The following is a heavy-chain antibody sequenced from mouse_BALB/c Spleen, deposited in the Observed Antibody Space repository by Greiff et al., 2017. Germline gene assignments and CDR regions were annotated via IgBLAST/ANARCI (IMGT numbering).Heavy chain of an antibody. Sequence: EVHLVESGAELVKPGASVKLSCTASGFNIKDTYMHWVKQRPEQGLEWIGRIDPANGNTKYDPKFQGKATITADTSSNTAYLQLSSLTSEDTAVYYCGSRAYWGQGTLVTVSA. J-gene: IGHJ3*01. CDR3: GSRAY. CDR1: GFNIKDTY. V-gene: IGHV14-3*02. CDR2: IDPANGNT.